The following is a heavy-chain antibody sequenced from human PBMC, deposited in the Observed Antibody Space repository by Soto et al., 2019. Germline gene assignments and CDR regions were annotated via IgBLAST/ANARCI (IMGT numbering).Heavy chain of an antibody. CDR2: IKQDGSEK. CDR1: GFTFSSYW. J-gene: IGHJ4*02. CDR3: ARDGLDYYDSSGYPYEGLGY. V-gene: IGHV3-7*04. Sequence: PGGSLRLSCAASGFTFSSYWMSWVRQAPGKGLEWVANIKQDGSEKYYMDSVKGRFTISRDNAKNSLYLQMNSLRAEDTAVYYCARDGLDYYDSSGYPYEGLGYWGQGTPVTVSS. D-gene: IGHD3-22*01.